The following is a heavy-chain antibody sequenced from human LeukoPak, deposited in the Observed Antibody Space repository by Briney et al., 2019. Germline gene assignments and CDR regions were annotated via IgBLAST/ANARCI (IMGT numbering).Heavy chain of an antibody. J-gene: IGHJ3*01. D-gene: IGHD4-17*01. CDR1: GYTFTGYY. CDR2: INPNTGGT. Sequence: ASVKVSCKASGYTFTGYYIYWVRQAPGQGLEWMGWINPNTGGTNYAQKFQGRVTMTRDTSISVAYMELSRLRSDDTGVYYCVRDLVTSGPNHWGRGTMVTVSS. V-gene: IGHV1-2*02. CDR3: VRDLVTSGPNH.